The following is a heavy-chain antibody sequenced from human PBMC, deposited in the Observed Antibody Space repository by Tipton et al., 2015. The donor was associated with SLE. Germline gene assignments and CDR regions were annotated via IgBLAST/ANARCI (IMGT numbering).Heavy chain of an antibody. CDR3: ARHKAITMIAGPTGAFDI. J-gene: IGHJ3*02. V-gene: IGHV5-51*01. Sequence: VQLVQSGAEVKKPGESLKISCKGSGYSFTSYWIGWVRQMPGKGLEWMGIIYPGDSDTRYSPSFQGQVTISADKSISTAYLQWSSLKASDTAMYYCARHKAITMIAGPTGAFDIWGQGTMVTVSS. D-gene: IGHD3-22*01. CDR2: IYPGDSDT. CDR1: GYSFTSYW.